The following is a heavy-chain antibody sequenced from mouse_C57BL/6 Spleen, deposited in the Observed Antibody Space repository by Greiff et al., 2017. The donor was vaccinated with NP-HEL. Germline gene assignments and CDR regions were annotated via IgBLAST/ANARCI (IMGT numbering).Heavy chain of an antibody. Sequence: VQLQQPGAELVMPGASVKLSCKASGYTFTSYWMHWVKQRPGQGLEWIGEIDPSDSYTNYNQKFKGKSTLTVDKSSSTAYMQLSSLTSEDSAVYYCARSYSNYPYAMDYWGQGTSVTVSS. CDR1: GYTFTSYW. CDR3: ARSYSNYPYAMDY. V-gene: IGHV1-69*01. J-gene: IGHJ4*01. D-gene: IGHD2-5*01. CDR2: IDPSDSYT.